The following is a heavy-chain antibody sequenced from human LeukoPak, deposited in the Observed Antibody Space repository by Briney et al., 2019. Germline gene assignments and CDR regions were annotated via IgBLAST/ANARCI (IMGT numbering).Heavy chain of an antibody. D-gene: IGHD3-22*01. J-gene: IGHJ4*02. V-gene: IGHV3-48*03. CDR1: RFTFSSYE. CDR2: ISSSGSTI. CDR3: ARDTSGYDSSGYYYPDLYYFDY. Sequence: GGSLRLSCAASRFTFSSYEMNWVRQAPGKGLEWVSYISSSGSTIYYADSVKGRFTISRDNAKNSLYLQMNSLRAEDTAVYYCARDTSGYDSSGYYYPDLYYFDYWGQGTLVTVSS.